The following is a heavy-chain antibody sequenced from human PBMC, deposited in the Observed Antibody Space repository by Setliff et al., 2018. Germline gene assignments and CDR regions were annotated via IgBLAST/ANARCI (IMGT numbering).Heavy chain of an antibody. CDR3: ASSGYGSGGSCYSVHPNDAFDI. CDR1: GYTFTSYA. J-gene: IGHJ3*02. V-gene: IGHV7-4-1*02. Sequence: ASVKVSCKASGYTFTSYAMNWVRQAPGQGLEWMGWINTNTGNPTYAQGFTGRFVFSLDTSVSTAYLQISSLKAADTAVYYCASSGYGSGGSCYSVHPNDAFDIWGQGTMVTVSS. D-gene: IGHD2-15*01. CDR2: INTNTGNP.